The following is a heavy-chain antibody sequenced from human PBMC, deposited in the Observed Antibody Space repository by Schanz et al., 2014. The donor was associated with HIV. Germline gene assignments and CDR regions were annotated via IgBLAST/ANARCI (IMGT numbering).Heavy chain of an antibody. CDR3: VRRRYFAWLLPS. CDR2: INSDGSTT. D-gene: IGHD3-9*01. J-gene: IGHJ5*02. CDR1: GFTFSGYW. Sequence: EVQLVESGGGLVQPGGSLRLSCAASGFTFSGYWMHWVRQSPGKGLVWVSRINSDGSTTAYADSVKGRFTISRDNAKNTLYLQMNSLRAEDTSVYHCVRRRYFAWLLPSWGQGTLVTVSS. V-gene: IGHV3-74*01.